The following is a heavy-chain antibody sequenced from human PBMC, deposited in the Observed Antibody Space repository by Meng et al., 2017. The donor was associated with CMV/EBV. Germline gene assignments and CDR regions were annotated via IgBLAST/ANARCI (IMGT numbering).Heavy chain of an antibody. CDR2: IRYDGSNK. D-gene: IGHD2-2*01. CDR3: AKGDGLDQLQGPLVDD. J-gene: IGHJ4*02. Sequence: GGSLRLSCAASGFTFSSYGMHWVRQAPGKGLEWVAFIRYDGSNKYYADSGKGRFNISRENSKNTLYLQMNSLRAEDTAVYYCAKGDGLDQLQGPLVDDWGQGTLVTVSS. V-gene: IGHV3-30*02. CDR1: GFTFSSYG.